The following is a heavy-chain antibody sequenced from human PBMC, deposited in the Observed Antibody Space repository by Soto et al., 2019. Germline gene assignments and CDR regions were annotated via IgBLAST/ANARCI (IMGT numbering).Heavy chain of an antibody. D-gene: IGHD3-3*02. V-gene: IGHV1-46*01. J-gene: IGHJ3*01. CDR2: INPNGGST. CDR3: ARDIFGHVDAFDL. Sequence: GASVKVSCKAPADTFTSYYIHWVRQAPGHGLEWMGIINPNGGSTRFAQTFQGRITMTTDTSTSTVYMEMTSLTSDDTAVYYCARDIFGHVDAFDLWGQGTMVTVSS. CDR1: ADTFTSYY.